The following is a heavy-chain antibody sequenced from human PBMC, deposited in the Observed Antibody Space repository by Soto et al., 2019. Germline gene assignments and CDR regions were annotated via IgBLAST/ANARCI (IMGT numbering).Heavy chain of an antibody. V-gene: IGHV1-18*01. D-gene: IGHD2-8*01. CDR1: GYTFSSYS. CDR2: ISTTSGNT. J-gene: IGHJ4*02. Sequence: QIQMVQSGAEVKQPGASVKISCKTSGYTFSSYSINWVRQAPGQGLEWMAWISTTSGNTHYAERVQGRVPVTLDKSAKIAFMEMGGLTSDDTAVYFCARDNGYYDFWGQGTLVTVSS. CDR3: ARDNGYYDF.